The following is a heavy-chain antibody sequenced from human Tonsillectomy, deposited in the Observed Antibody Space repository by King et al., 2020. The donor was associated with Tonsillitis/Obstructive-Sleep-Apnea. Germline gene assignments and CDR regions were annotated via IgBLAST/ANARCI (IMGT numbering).Heavy chain of an antibody. D-gene: IGHD2-8*01. CDR2: IYYSGST. Sequence: VQLQESGPGLVKPSETLSLTRTVSGGSISPYYWSWIRQPPGKGLEWIGYIYYSGSTNYKSSLRSRVTISVDTSKNQFSLKLSSVTAADTAVYYCARDMVLEAGGDAFDIWGQGTMVTVSS. CDR3: ARDMVLEAGGDAFDI. CDR1: GGSISPYY. J-gene: IGHJ3*02. V-gene: IGHV4-59*01.